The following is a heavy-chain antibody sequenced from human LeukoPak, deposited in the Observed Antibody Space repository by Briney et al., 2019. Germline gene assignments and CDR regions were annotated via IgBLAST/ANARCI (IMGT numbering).Heavy chain of an antibody. CDR2: ISTDARTI. J-gene: IGHJ4*02. V-gene: IGHV3-74*01. D-gene: IGHD5-24*01. CDR3: ARSYDGYVRSFDY. CDR1: GFAFSSNW. Sequence: GGSLRLSCAASGFAFSSNWMHWVRQAPGKGLVWVSHISTDARTITYAAFVKGRFTISRDNAKNALYLQMNSLRAEDTAVYYCARSYDGYVRSFDYWGQGALVTVSS.